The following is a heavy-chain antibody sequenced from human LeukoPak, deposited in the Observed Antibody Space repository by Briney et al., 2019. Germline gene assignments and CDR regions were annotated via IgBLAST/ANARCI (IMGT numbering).Heavy chain of an antibody. J-gene: IGHJ4*02. CDR2: MKPDRADT. D-gene: IGHD6-13*01. V-gene: IGHV1-8*01. CDR1: VYTFTRYV. CDR3: ARGPPESSSSDY. Sequence: AAVTVSCKPSVYTFTRYVLNWVEQAAGRGVEWVGGMKPDRADTGYAQKFPGRVTMTRNTSISTAYMELSSLRSEDTAVYYCARGPPESSSSDYWGQGTLVTVSS.